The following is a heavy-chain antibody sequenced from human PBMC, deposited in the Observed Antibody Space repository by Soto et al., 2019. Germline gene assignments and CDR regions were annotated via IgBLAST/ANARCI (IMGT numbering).Heavy chain of an antibody. V-gene: IGHV3-33*01. J-gene: IGHJ6*02. CDR3: ARDDYGDDYYYYGMDV. D-gene: IGHD4-17*01. CDR1: GFTFSSYG. Sequence: QVQLVESGGGVVQPGRSLRLSCAASGFTFSSYGMHWVRQAPGKGLEWVAVIWYDGSNKYYADSVKGRFTISRDNSKNTLYLQMNSLRAEDTAVYYCARDDYGDDYYYYGMDVWGQGTTVTVSS. CDR2: IWYDGSNK.